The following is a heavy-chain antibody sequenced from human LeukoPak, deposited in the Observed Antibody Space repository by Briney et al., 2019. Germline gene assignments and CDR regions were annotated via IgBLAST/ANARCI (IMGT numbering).Heavy chain of an antibody. V-gene: IGHV1-18*01. Sequence: ASVKVSCKASGYTFTSYGISWVRQAPGQGLEWMGWISAYNGNTNYAQKLQGRVTMTTDTSTSTAYMELRSLRSDDTAVYYCARRNYYGSGSYPNWFDPWGQGTLVTVSS. CDR2: ISAYNGNT. D-gene: IGHD3-10*01. CDR3: ARRNYYGSGSYPNWFDP. CDR1: GYTFTSYG. J-gene: IGHJ5*02.